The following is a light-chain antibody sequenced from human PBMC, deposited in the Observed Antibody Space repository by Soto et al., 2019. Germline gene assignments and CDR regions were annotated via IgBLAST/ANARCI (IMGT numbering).Light chain of an antibody. Sequence: EIVLTQSPATLSLSPGERSTISCRASQSVSMDLAWYQQTPGQAHRHLLYGSSTRATGIQVRSSGSGAGTNVTLPISRLEPEDFAVYYCQLYGASPKTFGQGTKVDIK. J-gene: IGKJ1*01. CDR1: QSVSMD. CDR3: QLYGASPKT. CDR2: GSS. V-gene: IGKV3-20*01.